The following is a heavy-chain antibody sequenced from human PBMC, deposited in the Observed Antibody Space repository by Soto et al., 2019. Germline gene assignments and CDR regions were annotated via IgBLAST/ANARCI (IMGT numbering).Heavy chain of an antibody. V-gene: IGHV3-48*03. Sequence: EVQLVESGGGLVQPGGSLRLSCAASGFTFSSYEMNWVRQAPGKGLEWVSYISSSGSTIYYADSVKGRFTISRDNAKNSLYLQMNSLRAEDTAVYYCAKTNRKYSGYGEGYFDYWGQGTLVTVSS. CDR1: GFTFSSYE. CDR2: ISSSGSTI. D-gene: IGHD5-12*01. CDR3: AKTNRKYSGYGEGYFDY. J-gene: IGHJ4*02.